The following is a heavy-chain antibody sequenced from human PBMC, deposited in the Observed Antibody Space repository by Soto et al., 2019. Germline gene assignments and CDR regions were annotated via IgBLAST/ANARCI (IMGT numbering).Heavy chain of an antibody. D-gene: IGHD2-8*01. V-gene: IGHV4-4*02. J-gene: IGHJ6*02. CDR1: GGSISSINW. CDR2: IYHSGST. Sequence: SETLSLTCAVSGGSISSINWWSWVRQPPGKGLEWIGEIYHSGSTNYNPSLKSRVTISVDKSKNQFSLKLSSVTAADTAVYYCARDRVLGYYYGMDVWGQGTTVTVSS. CDR3: ARDRVLGYYYGMDV.